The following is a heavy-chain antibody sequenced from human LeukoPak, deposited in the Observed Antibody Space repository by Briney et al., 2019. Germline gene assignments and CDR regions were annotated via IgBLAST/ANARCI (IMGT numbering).Heavy chain of an antibody. D-gene: IGHD3-9*01. Sequence: GGSLRLSCAASGFTFSSYEMNWVRQAPGKGLEWVSYISSGGSTIYYADSVKGRFTISRDNAKNSLYLQMNSLRAEDTAVYYCARDHRLRYFDWSDFDYWGQGTLVTVSS. CDR1: GFTFSSYE. J-gene: IGHJ4*02. V-gene: IGHV3-48*03. CDR3: ARDHRLRYFDWSDFDY. CDR2: ISSGGSTI.